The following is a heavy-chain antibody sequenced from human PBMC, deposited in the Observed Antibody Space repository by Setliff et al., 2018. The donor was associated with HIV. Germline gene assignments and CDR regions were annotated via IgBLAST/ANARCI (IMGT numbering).Heavy chain of an antibody. Sequence: SETLSLTCAVSGDSITRGGYYWSWIRQFAGKGLEWIADIYYSGRTNYNPSLKSRLTVSIDTSKNHLSLKLTSMTAADTAMYFCARGKDPGLYFDNWRQIMLVTVSS. D-gene: IGHD2-15*01. J-gene: IGHJ4*02. CDR1: GDSITRGGYY. V-gene: IGHV4-31*11. CDR3: ARGKDPGLYFDN. CDR2: IYYSGRT.